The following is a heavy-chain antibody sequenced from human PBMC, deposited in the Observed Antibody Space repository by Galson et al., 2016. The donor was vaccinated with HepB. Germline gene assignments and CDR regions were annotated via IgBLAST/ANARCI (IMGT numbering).Heavy chain of an antibody. CDR1: GFTFSSFA. CDR2: IDNNGGTA. D-gene: IGHD6-19*01. V-gene: IGHV3-64D*08. Sequence: SLRLSCAVSGFTFSSFAMHWVRQPPGRGPEYVSGIDNNGGTAYYADSVRGRFTISRDKSRNTLYLQMGSLRADDTAVYYCMKGSFSSGWSNWFDPWGQGTLVTVSS. CDR3: MKGSFSSGWSNWFDP. J-gene: IGHJ5*02.